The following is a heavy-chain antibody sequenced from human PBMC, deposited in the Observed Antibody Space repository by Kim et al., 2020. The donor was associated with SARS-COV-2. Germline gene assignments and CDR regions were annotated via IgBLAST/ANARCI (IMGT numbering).Heavy chain of an antibody. J-gene: IGHJ4*02. V-gene: IGHV3-9*01. CDR1: GFTFDDYA. CDR3: AKADKADSSSAVWQGYYFDY. D-gene: IGHD6-13*01. CDR2: ISWNSGSI. Sequence: GGSLRLSCAASGFTFDDYAMHWVRQAPGKGLEWVSGISWNSGSIGYADSVKGRFTISRDNAKNSLYLQMNSLRAEDTALYYCAKADKADSSSAVWQGYYFDYWGQGTLVTVSS.